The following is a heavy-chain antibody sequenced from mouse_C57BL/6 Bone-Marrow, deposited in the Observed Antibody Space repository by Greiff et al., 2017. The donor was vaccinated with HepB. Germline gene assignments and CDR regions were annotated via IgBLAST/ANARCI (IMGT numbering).Heavy chain of an antibody. CDR1: GYTFTSYG. CDR3: AGGAFGGYDLDY. V-gene: IGHV1-81*01. J-gene: IGHJ2*01. D-gene: IGHD2-2*01. CDR2: IYPRSGNT. Sequence: VQLQQSGAELARPGASVKLSCKASGYTFTSYGISWVKQRTGQGLEWIGEIYPRSGNTYYNEKFKGKATLTADKSSSTAYMELRSLTSEESAVYFCAGGAFGGYDLDYWGQGTTLTVSS.